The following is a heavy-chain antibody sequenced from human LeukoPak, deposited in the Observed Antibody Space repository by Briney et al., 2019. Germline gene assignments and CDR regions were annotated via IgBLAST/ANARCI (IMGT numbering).Heavy chain of an antibody. V-gene: IGHV3-23*01. CDR1: GFTFSSYA. D-gene: IGHD3-9*01. CDR3: AKRYYDILTGSPRAFDI. Sequence: PGGSLRLSCAASGFTFSSYAMSWVREAPARGLEWVSSLRGNGDTFYADSVKGRFTLSRDDSRNTVYLQLNNLRVEDTAVYYCAKRYYDILTGSPRAFDIWGQGTMVTVSS. J-gene: IGHJ3*02. CDR2: LRGNGDT.